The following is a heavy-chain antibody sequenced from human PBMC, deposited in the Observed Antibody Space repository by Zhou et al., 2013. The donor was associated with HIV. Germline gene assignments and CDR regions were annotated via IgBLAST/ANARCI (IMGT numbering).Heavy chain of an antibody. Sequence: QVQLQESGPGLVKPSETLSLTCAVSGYSISSGYYWGWIRQPPGKGLEWIGSIYHSGSTYYNPSLKSRVTISVDTSKNQFSLKLSSVTAADTAVYYCARDRPGATSVASWDWFRPWGQGTLVTVS. J-gene: IGHJ5*02. D-gene: IGHD1-26*01. CDR3: ARDRPGATSVASWDWFRP. CDR1: GYSISSGYY. CDR2: IYHSGST. V-gene: IGHV4-38-2*02.